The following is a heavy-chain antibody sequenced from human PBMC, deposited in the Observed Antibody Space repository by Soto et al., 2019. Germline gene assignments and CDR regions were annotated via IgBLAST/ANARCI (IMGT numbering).Heavy chain of an antibody. CDR2: IYYSGST. V-gene: IGHV4-59*01. D-gene: IGHD3-22*01. J-gene: IGHJ4*02. CDR3: ARVDNSSGYLYYFDY. Sequence: SETLSLTCTVSGGSISGYYWSWIRQPPGKGLEWIGYIYYSGSTNYNPSLKSRVTISVDTSKNQFSLKLSSVTAADTAVYYCARVDNSSGYLYYFDYWGQGTLVTVSS. CDR1: GGSISGYY.